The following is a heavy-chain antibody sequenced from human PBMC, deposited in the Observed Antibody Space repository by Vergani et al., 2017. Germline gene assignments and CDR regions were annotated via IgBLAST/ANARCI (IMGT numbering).Heavy chain of an antibody. D-gene: IGHD3-10*01. V-gene: IGHV3-48*03. J-gene: IGHJ6*02. CDR2: INVNGVTQ. CDR3: ARPSYGSEYDSYYGLDV. Sequence: EVQLLESGGSLKQPGGSVRLSCAASGYEFNNYAIHWVRQAPGKGLEWVAYINVNGVTQYYADSVAGRFTVSRDSVRKSVSLRMNSLRVDDTAVYYCARPSYGSEYDSYYGLDVWGQGTTVFVSS. CDR1: GYEFNNYA.